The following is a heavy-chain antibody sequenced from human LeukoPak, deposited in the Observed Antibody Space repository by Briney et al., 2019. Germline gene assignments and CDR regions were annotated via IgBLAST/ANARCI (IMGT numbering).Heavy chain of an antibody. V-gene: IGHV3-48*01. CDR1: GFTFSSYS. CDR3: ARDPYYDSSGYLPPYYYYMDV. D-gene: IGHD3-22*01. CDR2: ISSSSSTI. Sequence: GGSLRLSCAASGFTFSSYSMNWVRQAPGKGLEWVSYISSSSSTIYYADSVKGRFTISRDNAKNSLYLQMNSLRAEDTAVYYCARDPYYDSSGYLPPYYYYMDVWGKGTTVTVSS. J-gene: IGHJ6*03.